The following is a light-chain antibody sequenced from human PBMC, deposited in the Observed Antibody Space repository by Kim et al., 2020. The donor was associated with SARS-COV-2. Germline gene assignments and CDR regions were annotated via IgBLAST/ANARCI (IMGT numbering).Light chain of an antibody. Sequence: DIQMTQSPTSLSASVGDKVTINCRASRTISRNVNWYQQKPGRAPNLLIYAASNLQSGVPSRFSGSGSGTDFTLTISGLQREDFATYYCQQSDTSPLTFGGGTKLEIK. CDR1: RTISRN. CDR3: QQSDTSPLT. J-gene: IGKJ4*01. V-gene: IGKV1-39*01. CDR2: AAS.